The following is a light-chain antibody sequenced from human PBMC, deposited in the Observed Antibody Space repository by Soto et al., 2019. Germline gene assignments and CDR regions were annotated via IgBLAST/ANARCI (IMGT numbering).Light chain of an antibody. Sequence: EIVLTQSPGTLSLSAGERATLSCRASQSVSSSYLAWYQQKPGQAPRLLIYGASSRATDIPDRFSGSGSGTDFTLTISRLEPEDFAVYYCQQYGSSPRTFGQGTKVDI. CDR1: QSVSSSY. CDR2: GAS. V-gene: IGKV3-20*01. J-gene: IGKJ1*01. CDR3: QQYGSSPRT.